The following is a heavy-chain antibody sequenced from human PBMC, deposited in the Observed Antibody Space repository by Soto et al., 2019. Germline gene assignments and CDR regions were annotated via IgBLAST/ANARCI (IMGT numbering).Heavy chain of an antibody. Sequence: ASVKVSCKASGYNFMPYGDNGVRQAPGQGLEWMGWISPWKGNTNYAQSFQGRVTMTTDTSTSTAYMELRSLTSDDTAVYYCARDLDPSGSYYTDYWGPGSLVTVSS. V-gene: IGHV1-18*04. J-gene: IGHJ4*02. CDR1: GYNFMPYG. CDR2: ISPWKGNT. D-gene: IGHD3-10*01. CDR3: ARDLDPSGSYYTDY.